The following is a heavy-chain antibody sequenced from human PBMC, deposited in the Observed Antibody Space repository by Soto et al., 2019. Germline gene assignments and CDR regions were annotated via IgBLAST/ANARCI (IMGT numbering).Heavy chain of an antibody. V-gene: IGHV4-39*01. CDR2: IYYSGST. D-gene: IGHD2-15*01. Sequence: SETLSLTCTVSGGSISSSSYYWGWIRQPPGKGLEWIGSIYYSGSTYYNPSLKSRVTISVDTSKNQFSLKLSSVTAADTAVYYCARPYLQAPYCSGGSCYPYYYDSSGFLFGYWGQGTLVTVSS. CDR3: ARPYLQAPYCSGGSCYPYYYDSSGFLFGY. J-gene: IGHJ4*02. CDR1: GGSISSSSYY.